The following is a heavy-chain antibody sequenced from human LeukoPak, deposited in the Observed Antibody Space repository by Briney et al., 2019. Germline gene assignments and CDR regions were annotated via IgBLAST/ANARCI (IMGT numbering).Heavy chain of an antibody. J-gene: IGHJ4*02. D-gene: IGHD1-26*01. CDR2: MNPNSGNT. Sequence: GASVKVSCKTSGYTFTSYNINWVRQATGQGLEWMGWMNPNSGNTDSAQKFQGRVTMTGDTSINTAYMELTSLRFEDTAVYYCTRRVGAPGHFDFWGQGTLVTVSS. V-gene: IGHV1-8*01. CDR1: GYTFTSYN. CDR3: TRRVGAPGHFDF.